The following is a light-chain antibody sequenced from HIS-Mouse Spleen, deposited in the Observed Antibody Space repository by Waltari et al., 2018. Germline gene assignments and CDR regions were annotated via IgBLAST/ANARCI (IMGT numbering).Light chain of an antibody. CDR3: QVWDSSTWV. CDR1: NIGSKN. J-gene: IGLJ3*02. CDR2: RES. V-gene: IGLV3-9*01. Sequence: SYELTQPLSVSVALGQTARITCGGNNIGSKNVHWYQQKPGQAPVLVIYRESNRPSGIPERFSGSNSGTTATLTISRAQAGDEADYYCQVWDSSTWVFGGGTKLTVL.